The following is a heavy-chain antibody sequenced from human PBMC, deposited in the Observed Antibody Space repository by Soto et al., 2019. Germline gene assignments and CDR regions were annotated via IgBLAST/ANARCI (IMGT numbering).Heavy chain of an antibody. D-gene: IGHD3-16*01. CDR2: INPGGVNT. CDR3: ARGEVPSMTFGPFAYYFHY. CDR1: GYSFTSYY. J-gene: IGHJ4*02. Sequence: QVQLEHSGAEVRKPGASVKVSCKASGYSFTSYYIHWVRQAPGQGLEWMGIINPGGVNTAYAQKFQGRVTMTTDTSTSAVYMELRSLRSDDTAVYYCARGEVPSMTFGPFAYYFHYWGQGTLVTVSS. V-gene: IGHV1-46*01.